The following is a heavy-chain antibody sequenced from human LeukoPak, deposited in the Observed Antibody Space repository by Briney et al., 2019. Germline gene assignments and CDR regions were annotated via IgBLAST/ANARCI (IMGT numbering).Heavy chain of an antibody. Sequence: SETLSLTCTVSGGSITSYYWSWIRQPAGKGLEWFGRIHSSGSTSYNPSLKSRVTISVDTSKNQFSLKLSSVTAADTAVYYCARTTVTTVEDYWFDPRGQGTLVTVSS. CDR2: IHSSGST. V-gene: IGHV4-4*07. CDR3: ARTTVTTVEDYWFDP. J-gene: IGHJ5*02. CDR1: GGSITSYY. D-gene: IGHD4-17*01.